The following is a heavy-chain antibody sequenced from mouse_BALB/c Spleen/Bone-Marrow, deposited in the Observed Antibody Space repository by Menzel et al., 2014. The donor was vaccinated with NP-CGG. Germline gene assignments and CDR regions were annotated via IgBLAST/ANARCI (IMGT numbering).Heavy chain of an antibody. V-gene: IGHV7-3*02. CDR2: IRNKANGYTT. CDR1: GFTFTDYY. Sequence: EVMLVESGGGLVQPGGSLRLSCATSGFTFTDYYMKWVRQPPGKALEWLGFIRNKANGYTTEYSASVKGRFTISRDNSQNILYLQMNTLRAEDSATYYCARDKGRVFFDYWGQGTTLTVS. CDR3: ARDKGRVFFDY. J-gene: IGHJ2*01.